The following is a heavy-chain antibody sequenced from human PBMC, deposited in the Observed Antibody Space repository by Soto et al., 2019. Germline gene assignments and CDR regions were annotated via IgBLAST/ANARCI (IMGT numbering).Heavy chain of an antibody. CDR3: ARRSTISSAHPFCH. CDR2: ITSSGSNT. V-gene: IGHV3-11*01. D-gene: IGHD2-2*01. CDR1: GFTFSGYN. J-gene: IGHJ4*02. Sequence: QVQLVESGGGLVKPGGSLRLSCAASGFTFSGYNMSWIRQAPGKGLEWVSYITSSGSNTFDAESVKGRFTISRDNTMNLLYLQMNSLSAEDTAVYYCARRSTISSAHPFCHWGQGTLVTVSS.